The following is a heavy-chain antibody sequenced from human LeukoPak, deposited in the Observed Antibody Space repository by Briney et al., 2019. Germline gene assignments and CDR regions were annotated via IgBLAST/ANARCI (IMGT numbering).Heavy chain of an antibody. CDR3: ATDDYGPAGY. CDR1: GFTFSSYD. D-gene: IGHD4-17*01. CDR2: IGIAGDT. V-gene: IGHV3-13*01. J-gene: IGHJ4*02. Sequence: GGSLRLSCAASGFTFSSYDMHWIRQTTGKGLEWVSGIGIAGDTYHVDSVKGRFTISRDNAQRSVYLQMNSLRVEDTAVYYCATDDYGPAGYGGQGTLVTVSS.